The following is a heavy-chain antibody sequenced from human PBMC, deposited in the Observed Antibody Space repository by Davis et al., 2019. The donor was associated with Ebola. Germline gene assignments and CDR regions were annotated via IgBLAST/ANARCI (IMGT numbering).Heavy chain of an antibody. Sequence: AASVKVSCKASGYTFTGYYMHWVRQAPGQGLEWMGWINPNSGGTNYAQKFQGWVTMTRDTSISTAYMELSRLRSDDTAVYYCAREGCSSTSCIYYYGMDVWGQGTTVTVSS. CDR1: GYTFTGYY. D-gene: IGHD2-2*01. V-gene: IGHV1-2*04. J-gene: IGHJ6*02. CDR2: INPNSGGT. CDR3: AREGCSSTSCIYYYGMDV.